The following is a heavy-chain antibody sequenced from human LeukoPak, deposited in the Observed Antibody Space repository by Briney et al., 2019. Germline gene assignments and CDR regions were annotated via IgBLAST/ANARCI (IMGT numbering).Heavy chain of an antibody. J-gene: IGHJ4*02. CDR2: IYSGGST. D-gene: IGHD6-19*01. CDR1: GFTVSSNY. CDR3: ARDLGSGWNFDY. Sequence: GGSLRLSRAASGFTVSSNYMNWVRQAPGKGLEWVSIIYSGGSTYYADSVKGRFTISRDNSKNTLYLQMNSLRAEDTAVYYCARDLGSGWNFDYWGQGTLVTVSA. V-gene: IGHV3-53*01.